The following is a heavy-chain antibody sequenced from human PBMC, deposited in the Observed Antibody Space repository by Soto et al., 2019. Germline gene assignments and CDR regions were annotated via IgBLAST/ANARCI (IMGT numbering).Heavy chain of an antibody. CDR2: IYYNVNT. J-gene: IGHJ4*02. D-gene: IGHD3-9*01. CDR3: ARAFDILTRYYFDY. Sequence: SETLSLTCTVSGGSISSYYWSRIRQPPGKGLEWIGYIYYNVNTNYNPSLKSRVTISVDTSKNQFSLKLSSVTAADTAVYYCARAFDILTRYYFDYWGQGTLVTVSS. CDR1: GGSISSYY. V-gene: IGHV4-59*08.